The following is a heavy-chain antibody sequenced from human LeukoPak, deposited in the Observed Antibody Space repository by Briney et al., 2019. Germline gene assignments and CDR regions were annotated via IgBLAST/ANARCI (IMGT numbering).Heavy chain of an antibody. CDR2: IAYDGSRA. V-gene: IGHV3-33*01. J-gene: IGHJ4*02. D-gene: IGHD1-14*01. Sequence: GSLRLSCAGSGFTFSGYGMHWFRQTPGKGLEWVAVIAYDGSRAFYADSVKGRFTISRDNSKNTTSVQMDDMRAEDTAVYYCTRYNNDHFDYWGQGTLVTVSS. CDR1: GFTFSGYG. CDR3: TRYNNDHFDY.